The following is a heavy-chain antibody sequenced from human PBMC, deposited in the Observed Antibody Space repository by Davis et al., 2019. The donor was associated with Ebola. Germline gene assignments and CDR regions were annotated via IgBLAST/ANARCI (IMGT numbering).Heavy chain of an antibody. J-gene: IGHJ4*02. CDR2: IWYDGSNK. Sequence: GESLKISCAASGFTFSSYGMHWVRQAPGKGLEWVAVIWYDGSNKYYADSVKGRFTISRDNSKNTLYLQMNSLRAEDTAVYYCARGAEYSSGATDYWGQGTLVTVSP. D-gene: IGHD6-25*01. V-gene: IGHV3-33*01. CDR3: ARGAEYSSGATDY. CDR1: GFTFSSYG.